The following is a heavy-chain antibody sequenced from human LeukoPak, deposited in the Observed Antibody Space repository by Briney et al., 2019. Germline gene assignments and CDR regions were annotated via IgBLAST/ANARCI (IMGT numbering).Heavy chain of an antibody. CDR2: ISYDGSNK. V-gene: IGHV3-30*18. CDR1: GFTFSSYG. D-gene: IGHD6-13*01. J-gene: IGHJ4*02. Sequence: PGRSLRLSCAASGFTFSSYGMHWVRQAPGKGLEWVAVISYDGSNKYYADSVKGRFTISRDNSKNTLYLQMNSLRAEDTAVYYCAKAGSWYGRAIDYWGQGTLVTASS. CDR3: AKAGSWYGRAIDY.